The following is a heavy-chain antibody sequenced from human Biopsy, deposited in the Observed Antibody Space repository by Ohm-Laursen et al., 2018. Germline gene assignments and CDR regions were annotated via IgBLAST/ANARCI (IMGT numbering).Heavy chain of an antibody. V-gene: IGHV4-4*07. CDR3: ARGRRTSGWPYFDN. J-gene: IGHJ4*02. Sequence: SDTLSLTCTVSGDSINNYYWSWIRQPAGKGLEWIGRIYTSGSPNYNLSLESRVTMSVDTSKNQFYLKLYSVTAADTAVYYCARGRRTSGWPYFDNWGQGALVIVSP. D-gene: IGHD6-19*01. CDR2: IYTSGSP. CDR1: GDSINNYY.